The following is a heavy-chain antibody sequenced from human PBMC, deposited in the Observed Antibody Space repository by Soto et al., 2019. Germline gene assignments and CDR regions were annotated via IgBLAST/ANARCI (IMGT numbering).Heavy chain of an antibody. V-gene: IGHV4-59*08. J-gene: IGHJ2*01. CDR3: ARHGYYVPYWYFDL. Sequence: QVQLQESGPGLVKPSETLSLTCTVSGGSISSYYWSWIRQPPGKGLEWIGYIYYSGSTNYNPSLKCRVTISVDTSKNQFSLKLSSVTAADTAVYYCARHGYYVPYWYFDLWGRGTLVTVSS. D-gene: IGHD3-10*02. CDR1: GGSISSYY. CDR2: IYYSGST.